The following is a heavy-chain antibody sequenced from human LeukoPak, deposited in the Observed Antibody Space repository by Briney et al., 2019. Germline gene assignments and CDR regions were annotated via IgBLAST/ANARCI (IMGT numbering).Heavy chain of an antibody. Sequence: SETLSLTCVVNGGSLSGFYWNWIRQPPGKGLEWIGDVHHSGSTNYNPSLKSRVTISLDTSKNVVSLKLTSVTAADTAFYYCARSAYDYVWGTLGYWGQGTLVTVSS. CDR3: ARSAYDYVWGTLGY. CDR1: GGSLSGFY. CDR2: VHHSGST. V-gene: IGHV4-34*01. D-gene: IGHD3-16*01. J-gene: IGHJ4*02.